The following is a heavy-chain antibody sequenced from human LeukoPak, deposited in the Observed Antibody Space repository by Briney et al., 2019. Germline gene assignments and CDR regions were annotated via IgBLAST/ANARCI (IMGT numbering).Heavy chain of an antibody. CDR2: INHSGST. Sequence: SETLSLTCAVYGGSFSGYYWSWIRQPPGKGLEWIGEINHSGSTNYNPSLKGRVTISVDTSKNQFSLKLSSVTAADTAVYYCARGLYGSGSYYNGWGQGTLVTVSS. CDR3: ARGLYGSGSYYNG. CDR1: GGSFSGYY. J-gene: IGHJ4*02. D-gene: IGHD3-10*01. V-gene: IGHV4-34*01.